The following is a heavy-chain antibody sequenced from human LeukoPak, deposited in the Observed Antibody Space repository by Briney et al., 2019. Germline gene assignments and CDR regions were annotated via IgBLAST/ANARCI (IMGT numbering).Heavy chain of an antibody. CDR1: GDCVSFNSDV. CDR3: VRDGNWGLDALDI. D-gene: IGHD7-27*01. CDR2: AYYRSKWLF. V-gene: IGHV6-1*01. Sequence: SQTLSLTCAISGDCVSFNSDVWNWIRQSPSRGLEWLVRAYYRSKWLFDYAVSVKSRLTITPDTRKNQFSLQLTSVTPEDTGVYYCVRDGNWGLDALDIWGQGTMVTVSS. J-gene: IGHJ3*02.